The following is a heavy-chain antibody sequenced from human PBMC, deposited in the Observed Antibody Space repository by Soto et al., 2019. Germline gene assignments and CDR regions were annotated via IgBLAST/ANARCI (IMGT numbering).Heavy chain of an antibody. J-gene: IGHJ4*02. CDR3: ARVRREYDNSGPVDY. D-gene: IGHD3-22*01. CDR1: GGSISSGDYS. V-gene: IGHV4-30-2*01. CDR2: IYYGGST. Sequence: QLQLQESGSGLVKPSQTLSLTCAVSGGSISSGDYSWNWIRQPPGKGLEWIGYIYYGGSTYYNPPLQSRVPXSXXXSXXQFSLKLNSVTAADTAVYYCARVRREYDNSGPVDYWGQGTLVTVSS.